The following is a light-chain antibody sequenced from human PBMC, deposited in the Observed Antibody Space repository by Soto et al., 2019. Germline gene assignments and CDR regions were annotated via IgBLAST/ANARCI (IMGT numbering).Light chain of an antibody. V-gene: IGLV4-69*01. Sequence: QLVLTQSPSASASLGASVKITCTLSSGHSSYAIAWHQQQPEKGPRYLMNLNGDGSHSKGDGIPDRFSGSSSGAERYLTISSLQSEDGADYFCQTWGTGIHVFGTGTKLTVL. CDR2: LNGDGSH. CDR1: SGHSSYA. CDR3: QTWGTGIHV. J-gene: IGLJ1*01.